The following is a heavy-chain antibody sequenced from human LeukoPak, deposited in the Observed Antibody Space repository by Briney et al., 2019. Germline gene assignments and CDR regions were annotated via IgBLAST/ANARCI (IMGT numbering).Heavy chain of an antibody. Sequence: GGSLRLSCAASGFTFSSYGMHWVRQAPGKGRGWVAFIRYDGSNKYYADSVKGRFTISRDNSKNTLYLQMNSLRAEDTAVYYCAKDQRGYCSGGSCSDFDYWGQGTLVTVSS. CDR3: AKDQRGYCSGGSCSDFDY. CDR1: GFTFSSYG. J-gene: IGHJ4*02. D-gene: IGHD2-15*01. CDR2: IRYDGSNK. V-gene: IGHV3-30*02.